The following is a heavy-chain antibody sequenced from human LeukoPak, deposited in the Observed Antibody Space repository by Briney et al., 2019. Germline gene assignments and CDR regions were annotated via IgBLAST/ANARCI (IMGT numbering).Heavy chain of an antibody. D-gene: IGHD2-15*01. Sequence: PSETLSLTCTVSGASISSSYYWGWIRQSPGKVLEWIASIYFRGGTYYKPSLKSRVTISVDTTTNVCSLKLTSVAAAETAVYYCVRHVAMGSPLYDWGQGTLVTVSA. V-gene: IGHV4-39*01. J-gene: IGHJ4*02. CDR1: GASISSSYY. CDR2: IYFRGGT. CDR3: VRHVAMGSPLYD.